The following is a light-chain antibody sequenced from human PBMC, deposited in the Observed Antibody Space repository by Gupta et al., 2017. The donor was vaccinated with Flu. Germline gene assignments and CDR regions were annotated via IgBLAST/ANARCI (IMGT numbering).Light chain of an antibody. V-gene: IGKV3-11*01. CDR3: QRRSNWPPYT. J-gene: IGKJ2*01. CDR1: QSVGSY. Sequence: VLTQSPATLSLSPGDRATLSCRASQSVGSYLAWYQQKPGQAPRLLIYDASNRAVGTPVRFRWSGTGTDFTLTISRVEPEDFAVYYCQRRSNWPPYTFGQGTKLEIK. CDR2: DAS.